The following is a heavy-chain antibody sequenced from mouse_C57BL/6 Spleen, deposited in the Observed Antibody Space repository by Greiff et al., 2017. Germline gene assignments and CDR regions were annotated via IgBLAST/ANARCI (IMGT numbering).Heavy chain of an antibody. J-gene: IGHJ4*01. CDR3: ARADPYSMDY. CDR1: GYTFTGYW. V-gene: IGHV1-55*01. Sequence: QVQLQQSGAELVKPGASVKMSCKASGYTFTGYWITWVKQRPGQGLEWIGDIYPGSGSTNYNEKFKSKATLPVDTSSSTAYMTLSSLTSEDSAVYYSARADPYSMDYWGQGTSVTVSS. CDR2: IYPGSGST.